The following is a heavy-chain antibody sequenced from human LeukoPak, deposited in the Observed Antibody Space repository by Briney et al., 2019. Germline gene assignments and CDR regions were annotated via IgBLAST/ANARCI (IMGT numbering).Heavy chain of an antibody. D-gene: IGHD6-13*01. CDR2: MNPNSGNT. CDR3: ARGPYSSSRKKYFQH. V-gene: IGHV1-8*01. Sequence: GASVKVPCKASGYTFTSYDINWVRQATGQGLEWMGWMNPNSGNTGYAQKFQGRVTMTRNTSISTAYMELSSLRSEDTAVYCCARGPYSSSRKKYFQHWGQGTLVTVSS. J-gene: IGHJ1*01. CDR1: GYTFTSYD.